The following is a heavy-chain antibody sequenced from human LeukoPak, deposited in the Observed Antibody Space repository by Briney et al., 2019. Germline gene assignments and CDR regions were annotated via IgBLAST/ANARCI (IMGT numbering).Heavy chain of an antibody. CDR3: AKGHYDYVWGSYRCPVSFDY. CDR2: ISGGGGST. J-gene: IGHJ4*02. V-gene: IGHV3-23*01. Sequence: GGSLRLSCVASGFAFSNSAMSWVRQAPGKGLEWVSAISGGGGSTYYADSVKGRFTISRDNSKNTLYLQMNSLRAEDTAVYYCAKGHYDYVWGSYRCPVSFDYWGQGTLVTVSS. D-gene: IGHD3-16*02. CDR1: GFAFSNSA.